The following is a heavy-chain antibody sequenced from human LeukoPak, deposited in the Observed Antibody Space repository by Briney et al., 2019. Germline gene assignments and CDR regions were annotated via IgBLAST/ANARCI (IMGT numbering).Heavy chain of an antibody. V-gene: IGHV3-43D*03. CDR2: ISWDGGST. J-gene: IGHJ4*02. CDR1: GFTFDDYA. D-gene: IGHD3-10*01. CDR3: EKDQVWLGELLTPLFDN. Sequence: GGSLRLSCAASGFTFDDYAMHWVRQAPGKGLEWVSLISWDGGSTYYADSVKGRFTISRDNAKNSLYLQMNSLRAEDTALYYFEKDQVWLGELLTPLFDNWAQGPRVTVSS.